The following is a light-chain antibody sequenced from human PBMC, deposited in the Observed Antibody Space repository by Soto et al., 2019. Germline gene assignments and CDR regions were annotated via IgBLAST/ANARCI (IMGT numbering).Light chain of an antibody. CDR2: EAS. CDR1: QVIKNY. V-gene: IGKV1-33*01. Sequence: DIQMTQSPSSLSASVGSRVTITCQASQVIKNYLNWYQQKPGKAPKLMIYEASNLETGVPSRFSGSGSGRSFTFTISSLQPEDIATYYCQQCDDFITFGGGTRIEIK. J-gene: IGKJ4*01. CDR3: QQCDDFIT.